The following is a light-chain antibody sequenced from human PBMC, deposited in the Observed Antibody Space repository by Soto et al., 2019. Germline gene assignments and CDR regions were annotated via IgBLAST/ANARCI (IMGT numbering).Light chain of an antibody. CDR2: YDS. Sequence: SYELTQPPSVSVAPGKTARITCGGNNIGSKSVHWYQQKPGQAPVLVIYYDSDRPSGVPERFSGSNSGNTATLTIIRVEAGDEAVYYCQVWDSSSGPNVVFGGGTKLTVL. V-gene: IGLV3-21*04. CDR3: QVWDSSSGPNVV. CDR1: NIGSKS. J-gene: IGLJ2*01.